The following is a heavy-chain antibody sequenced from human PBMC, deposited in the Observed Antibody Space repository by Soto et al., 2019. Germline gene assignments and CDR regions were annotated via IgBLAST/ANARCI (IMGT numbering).Heavy chain of an antibody. CDR3: ARVWGAAFDF. Sequence: QVQLQESGPGLVKPSETLSLTCTVSGGSIRSYYWSWIRQPPGKGLEWIGYIYYSGRTKYNPSLKSRVTISVDTSKNRFSLRLSSVTAADTAVYYCARVWGAAFDFWGQGTMVTVSS. J-gene: IGHJ3*01. CDR1: GGSIRSYY. V-gene: IGHV4-59*01. CDR2: IYYSGRT. D-gene: IGHD1-26*01.